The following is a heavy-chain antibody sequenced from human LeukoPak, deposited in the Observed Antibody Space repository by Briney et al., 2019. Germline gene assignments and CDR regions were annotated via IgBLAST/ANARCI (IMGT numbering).Heavy chain of an antibody. CDR2: ISGSSDSI. CDR1: GFTFSTFG. V-gene: IGHV3-48*04. D-gene: IGHD1-26*01. J-gene: IGHJ5*02. CDR3: GKSRIGFSGLVDL. Sequence: PGGSLRLSCAASGFTFSTFGMQWVRQVPGKGLEWVSYISGSSDSIKYAESVKGRFTNSRDNAKNSLYLHLSSLRAEDTAVYYCGKSRIGFSGLVDLWGQGTLVTVSS.